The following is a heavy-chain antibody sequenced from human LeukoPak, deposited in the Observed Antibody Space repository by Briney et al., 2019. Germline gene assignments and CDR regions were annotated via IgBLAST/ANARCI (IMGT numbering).Heavy chain of an antibody. D-gene: IGHD3-22*01. CDR1: GFSFGNYW. CDR2: IKQDGNEK. Sequence: GGSLRLSCAASGFSFGNYWMIWVRQAPGKGLEWVANIKQDGNEKYYVDSVRGRVTISRDNAKNSLYLQMNSLRAEDTAVYYCARDGSSGISHAADYWGQGTLVTASS. J-gene: IGHJ4*02. V-gene: IGHV3-7*01. CDR3: ARDGSSGISHAADY.